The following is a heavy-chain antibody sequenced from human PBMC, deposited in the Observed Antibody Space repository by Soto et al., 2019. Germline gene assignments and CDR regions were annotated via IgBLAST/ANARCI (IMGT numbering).Heavy chain of an antibody. J-gene: IGHJ5*02. Sequence: GGSLRLSCAASGFTFSSSWMHWVRQAPGKGLVWVSHINSDGTDTNYADSVKGRFTISRDNAKNTVYLQMMSLTAEDTAIYYCVRGGGGGLFDPWGQGTMVTVSS. CDR2: INSDGTDT. CDR1: GFTFSSSW. D-gene: IGHD2-15*01. V-gene: IGHV3-74*01. CDR3: VRGGGGGLFDP.